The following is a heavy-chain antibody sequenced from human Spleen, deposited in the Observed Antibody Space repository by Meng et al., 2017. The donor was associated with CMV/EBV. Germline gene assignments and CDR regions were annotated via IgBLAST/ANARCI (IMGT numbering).Heavy chain of an antibody. CDR1: GFTFSSYG. CDR2: IRYDGSNK. D-gene: IGHD2-2*01. CDR3: ARNKVSSIYYYYYYGMDV. V-gene: IGHV3-30*02. Sequence: GGSLRLSCAASGFTFSSYGMHWVRQAPGRGLEWVTFIRYDGSNKYYADSVKGRFTVSRDNSKNTLYLQMNSLRAEDTAVYYCARNKVSSIYYYYYYGMDVWGQGTTVTVSS. J-gene: IGHJ6*02.